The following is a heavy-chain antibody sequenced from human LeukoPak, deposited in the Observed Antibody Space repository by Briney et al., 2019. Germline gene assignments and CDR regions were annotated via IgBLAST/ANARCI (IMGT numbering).Heavy chain of an antibody. J-gene: IGHJ6*03. V-gene: IGHV1-18*01. CDR2: ISAYNGNT. D-gene: IGHD2-2*01. CDR3: ARDSADCSSTSCYFYYYYMDV. Sequence: ASVKVSCKASGYTFTSYGISWVRQAPGQGLEWMGWISAYNGNTNYAQKLQGRVTMTTDTSTSTAYMELRSLRSDDTAVYYCARDSADCSSTSCYFYYYYMDVWGKGTTVTISS. CDR1: GYTFTSYG.